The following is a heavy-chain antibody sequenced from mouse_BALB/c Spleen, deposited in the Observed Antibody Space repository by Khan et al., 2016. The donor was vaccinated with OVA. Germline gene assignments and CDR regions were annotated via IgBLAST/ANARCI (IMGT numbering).Heavy chain of an antibody. V-gene: IGHV1S136*01. J-gene: IGHJ2*01. D-gene: IGHD2-14*01. CDR1: GYTFTSSV. CDR2: IYPFNDGT. Sequence: VRLQQSGPELVKPGASVKMSCTASGYTFTSSVIHWVRQKSGQGLDWIGYIYPFNDGTKYNEKFEGKATLTSDKSSSTAYMALSSLTAEDSAVYYCARNYRYDVYFDSWGQGTTLTVSS. CDR3: ARNYRYDVYFDS.